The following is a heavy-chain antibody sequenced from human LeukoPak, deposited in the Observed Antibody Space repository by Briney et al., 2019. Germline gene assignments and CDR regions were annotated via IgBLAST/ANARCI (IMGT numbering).Heavy chain of an antibody. D-gene: IGHD3/OR15-3a*01. V-gene: IGHV4-61*02. CDR3: ARGLYYYYY. CDR2: IYTSGTT. Sequence: PSETLSLTCTVSGGSISSGSYYWSWIRQPAGKGLEWIGRIYTSGTTNYNPSLKSRVTISEDTSKNQFSLKLSSVTAADTAVYYCARGLYYYYYWGQGTLVTVSS. J-gene: IGHJ4*02. CDR1: GGSISSGSYY.